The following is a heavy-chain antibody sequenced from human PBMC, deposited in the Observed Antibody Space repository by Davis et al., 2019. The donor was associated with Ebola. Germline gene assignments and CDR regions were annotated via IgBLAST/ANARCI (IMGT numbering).Heavy chain of an antibody. CDR3: ARSRGESYYYYGIDV. Sequence: GESLKTSCEVSEHSFTTYWNNLVRQMPGKGLGWMWMIHHNDSYTDYSPSFQGHVTISADKSIRTACLRWSGLKASDTAMYYCARSRGESYYYYGIDVWGQGTTVTVSS. V-gene: IGHV5-10-1*01. CDR2: IHHNDSYT. CDR1: EHSFTTYW. J-gene: IGHJ6*02.